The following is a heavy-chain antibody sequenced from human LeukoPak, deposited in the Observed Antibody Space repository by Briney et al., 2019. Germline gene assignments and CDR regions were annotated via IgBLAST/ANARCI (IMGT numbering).Heavy chain of an antibody. D-gene: IGHD3-16*02. J-gene: IGHJ4*02. Sequence: GGSLRLSCAASGFTFSSYSMNWVRQAPGKGLEWVSSISSSSSYIYYADSVKGRFTISRDNAKNSLYLQMNSLRAEDTAVYYCARGRYDYVWGSYRYTDRLFFGYWGQGTLVTVSS. V-gene: IGHV3-21*01. CDR2: ISSSSSYI. CDR1: GFTFSSYS. CDR3: ARGRYDYVWGSYRYTDRLFFGY.